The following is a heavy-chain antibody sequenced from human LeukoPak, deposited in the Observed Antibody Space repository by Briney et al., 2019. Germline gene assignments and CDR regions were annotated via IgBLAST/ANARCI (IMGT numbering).Heavy chain of an antibody. J-gene: IGHJ5*02. V-gene: IGHV4-30-4*01. CDR3: AGNAARDCTSTACWPRWFDP. CDR1: GGSISSGDYY. CDR2: IHYGGIT. Sequence: SETLSLTCTVSGGSISSGDYYWSWIRQPPGKGLEWIAYIHYGGITSYNTSLKSRVTISVDTSKNQFSLKLNSVTAADTAVYYCAGNAARDCTSTACWPRWFDPWGQGTLVTVSS. D-gene: IGHD2-2*01.